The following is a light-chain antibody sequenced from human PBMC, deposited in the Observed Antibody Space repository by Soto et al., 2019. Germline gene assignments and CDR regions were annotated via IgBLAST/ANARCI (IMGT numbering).Light chain of an antibody. CDR1: SSNVGGYNY. J-gene: IGLJ3*02. CDR2: EVS. CDR3: SSYTSTSTLWV. V-gene: IGLV2-14*01. Sequence: QSALTQPASVSGSPGQSITISCTGTSSNVGGYNYVSWYQQHPGKAPKLMISEVSNRPSGVSNRFSGSKSGNTASLTISGLQAEHEAYYYCSSYTSTSTLWVFGGGTKLTVL.